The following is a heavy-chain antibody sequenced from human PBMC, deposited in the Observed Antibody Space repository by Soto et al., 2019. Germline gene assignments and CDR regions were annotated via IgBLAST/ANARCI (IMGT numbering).Heavy chain of an antibody. CDR2: INWNGGST. J-gene: IGHJ6*02. V-gene: IGHV3-20*04. Sequence: PGGSLRLSCAASGFTFDDYGMSWVRQAPGKGLEWVSGINWNGGSTGYADSVKGRFTISRDNAKNSLYLQMNSLRAEDTALYYCARGGLRWYYYYGMDVWGQGTTVTVSS. CDR1: GFTFDDYG. CDR3: ARGGLRWYYYYGMDV. D-gene: IGHD5-12*01.